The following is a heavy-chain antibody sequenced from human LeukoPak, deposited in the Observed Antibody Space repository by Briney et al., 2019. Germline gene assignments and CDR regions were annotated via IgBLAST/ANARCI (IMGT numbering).Heavy chain of an antibody. Sequence: SETLSLTCTVSGVSITNYYWAWIRQPAGKGLEWIGRMCISGSTNYNPSLKSRVTISIDKANNQFSLKLRSVTAADTAVYYCARDYLVGTPLDSWGQGTQVTVSS. CDR3: ARDYLVGTPLDS. CDR2: MCISGST. V-gene: IGHV4-4*07. CDR1: GVSITNYY. D-gene: IGHD1-26*01. J-gene: IGHJ4*02.